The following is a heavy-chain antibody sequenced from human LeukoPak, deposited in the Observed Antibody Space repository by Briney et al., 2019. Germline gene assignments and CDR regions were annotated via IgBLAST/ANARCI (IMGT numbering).Heavy chain of an antibody. CDR1: GFTFSSYA. CDR2: ISGSGGST. V-gene: IGHV3-23*01. CDR3: AKSDSSGYYYGGAFDI. D-gene: IGHD3-22*01. J-gene: IGHJ3*02. Sequence: GGSLRLSCAASGFTFSSYAMSWVRQAPGKGLEWVSAISGSGGSTYYADSVKGRFTISRDNSKNTLYLQMNSLRAEDTAVYYCAKSDSSGYYYGGAFDIWGQGTMVTVSS.